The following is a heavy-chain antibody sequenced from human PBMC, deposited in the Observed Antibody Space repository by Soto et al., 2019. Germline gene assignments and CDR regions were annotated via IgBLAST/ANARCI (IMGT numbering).Heavy chain of an antibody. J-gene: IGHJ5*02. D-gene: IGHD4-4*01. CDR3: ALGGDYSRSNWFDP. CDR2: IYPGNSET. CDR1: GYSFTTYW. Sequence: PGESLKISCQASGYSFTTYWISWVRQMPGKGLEWMGIIYPGNSETRYRPSFQGQVTISVDKSISTAYLQWSSLKASDTAMYYCALGGDYSRSNWFDPWGQGTLVTVSS. V-gene: IGHV5-51*01.